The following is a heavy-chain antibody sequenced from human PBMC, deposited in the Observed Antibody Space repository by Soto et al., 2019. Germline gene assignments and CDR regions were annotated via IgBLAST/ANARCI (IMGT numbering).Heavy chain of an antibody. CDR3: ARGPRGWYGFDY. CDR2: MNSDGSRT. V-gene: IGHV3-74*01. CDR1: GFTFSSDW. J-gene: IGHJ4*02. D-gene: IGHD6-19*01. Sequence: EVQLVESGGGLVQPGGSLRLSCAASGFTFSSDWMHWVRQAPWKGLVWVSRMNSDGSRTTYADSVKGRFTISRDNAKNTLYLQMNSLRAEDTAVYYCARGPRGWYGFDYWGQGTLVTVSS.